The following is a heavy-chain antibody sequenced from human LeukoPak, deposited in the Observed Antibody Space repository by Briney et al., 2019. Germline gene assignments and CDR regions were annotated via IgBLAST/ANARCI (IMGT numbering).Heavy chain of an antibody. V-gene: IGHV3-7*01. CDR2: IKQEGSEK. CDR1: GFSFGSYW. D-gene: IGHD5-24*01. J-gene: IGHJ5*02. CDR3: ARENRDGYNPYNWFDP. Sequence: GGSLRLSCAASGFSFGSYWMSWDRQAPGKGLEWVANIKQEGSEKFYVDSVKGRFTISRDNAKNSLYLQMNSLRAEDTGIYYCARENRDGYNPYNWFDPWGQGTLVTVSS.